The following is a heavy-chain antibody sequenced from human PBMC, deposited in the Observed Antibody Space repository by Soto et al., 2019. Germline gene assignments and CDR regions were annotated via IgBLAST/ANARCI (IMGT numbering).Heavy chain of an antibody. D-gene: IGHD6-6*01. CDR3: ARGRSSPDFDP. Sequence: QVQLVQSGAEVRKPGSSVKVSCKISGGTFTNYVISWLRQAPGQGLEWMGGLIPIFGAANLAQKFQGRVTITADESTSTLNMELCRLTAEDTAVYSCARGRSSPDFDPWGQGTLVTVSS. J-gene: IGHJ5*02. CDR2: LIPIFGAA. V-gene: IGHV1-69*01. CDR1: GGTFTNYV.